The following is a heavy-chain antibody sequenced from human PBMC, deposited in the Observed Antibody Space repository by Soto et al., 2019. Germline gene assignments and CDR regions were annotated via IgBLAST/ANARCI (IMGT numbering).Heavy chain of an antibody. CDR2: INNSGGI. CDR3: AKRSAVSLKLFYFDY. V-gene: IGHV3-23*01. J-gene: IGHJ4*02. CDR1: GFTFGSYP. Sequence: GGSLRLSCAASGFTFGSYPLSWVRQAPGKGLEWVSTINNSGGIFYADSVKGRFTISRDNSKNTLYLQMNSLRAEDTALYYCAKRSAVSLKLFYFDYWGQGALVTVSS. D-gene: IGHD1-1*01.